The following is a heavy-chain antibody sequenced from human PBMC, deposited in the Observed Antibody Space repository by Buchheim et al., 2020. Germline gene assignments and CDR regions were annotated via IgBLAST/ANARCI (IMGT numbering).Heavy chain of an antibody. CDR3: ASPAGELLQYYYYGMDV. J-gene: IGHJ6*02. CDR2: INPSGGST. CDR1: GYTFTSYY. D-gene: IGHD1-26*01. Sequence: QVQLVQSGAEVKKPGASVKVSCKASGYTFTSYYMHWVRQAPGQGLEWMGIINPSGGSTSYAQKFQGRVTMTRDTSTSTVYMGLGSLRSEDTAVYYCASPAGELLQYYYYGMDVWGQGTT. V-gene: IGHV1-46*03.